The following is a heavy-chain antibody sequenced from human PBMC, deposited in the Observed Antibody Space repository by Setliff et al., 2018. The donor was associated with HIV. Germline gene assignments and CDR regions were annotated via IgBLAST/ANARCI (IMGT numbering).Heavy chain of an antibody. Sequence: LRLSCAASGFTFSQYWMAWVRQAPGKGLGWLANIKQDGSEKNYVDSVRGRFTISRDNANNSLHLQMNSLRGEDTALYYCARQGGRYSSPSYWGQGILVTVSS. CDR2: IKQDGSEK. D-gene: IGHD6-13*01. CDR1: GFTFSQYW. V-gene: IGHV3-7*03. J-gene: IGHJ4*02. CDR3: ARQGGRYSSPSY.